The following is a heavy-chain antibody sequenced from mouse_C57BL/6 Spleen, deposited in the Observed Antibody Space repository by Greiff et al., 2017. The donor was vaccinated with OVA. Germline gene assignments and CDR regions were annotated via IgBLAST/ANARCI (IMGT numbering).Heavy chain of an antibody. J-gene: IGHJ1*03. CDR1: GYTFPDYY. D-gene: IGHD2-5*01. Sequence: QVQLQQSGAELVRPGASVKLSCKASGYTFPDYYLNWVQQRPGQGLEWIARIYPGSGNTSYNEKFKGKATLTAEKSSSTAYMQLSSLTSEDSAVYFCARRSNDWYFDVGGTGTTVTVAS. CDR2: IYPGSGNT. CDR3: ARRSNDWYFDV. V-gene: IGHV1-76*01.